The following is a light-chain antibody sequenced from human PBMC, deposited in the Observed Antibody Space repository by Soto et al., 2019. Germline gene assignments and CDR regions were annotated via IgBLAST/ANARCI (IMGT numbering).Light chain of an antibody. V-gene: IGKV3-15*01. CDR3: QQYDRWPVT. J-gene: IGKJ4*01. CDR2: GAS. Sequence: EVVRTQSPATLSVSPGERVTFSCRASQSVTTNLAWYQHKPGQSPRLLISGASTGASGIPPRFSGSGSGTEFTLTIDRLQSADFAVYYCQQYDRWPVTFGGGTKVDIK. CDR1: QSVTTN.